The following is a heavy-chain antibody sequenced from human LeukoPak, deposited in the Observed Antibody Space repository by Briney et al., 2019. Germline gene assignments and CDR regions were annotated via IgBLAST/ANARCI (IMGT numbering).Heavy chain of an antibody. CDR3: ARLRIEWKAFDI. D-gene: IGHD3-3*01. V-gene: IGHV1-46*01. Sequence: ASVKVSCKASGYTFTSYYMHWVRQAPGQGLEWMGIINPSGGSTSYAQKFQGRVTMTRDMSTSTVHMELSSLRSEDTAVYYCARLRIEWKAFDIWGQGTMVTVSS. CDR2: INPSGGST. CDR1: GYTFTSYY. J-gene: IGHJ3*02.